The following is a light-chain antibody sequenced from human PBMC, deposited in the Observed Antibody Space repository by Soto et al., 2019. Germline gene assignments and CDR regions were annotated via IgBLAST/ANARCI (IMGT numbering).Light chain of an antibody. Sequence: DIVMTQSPDSLSVSLGERATINFKSSQIFLYSSNNKNYLAWYQQKPGQPPKLLIYWASTRESGVPDRFSGSGSGTDFTLTISSLQAEDVAVYYCQQYYSTPLTFGGGTKVDI. V-gene: IGKV4-1*01. CDR3: QQYYSTPLT. J-gene: IGKJ4*01. CDR2: WAS. CDR1: QIFLYSSNNKNY.